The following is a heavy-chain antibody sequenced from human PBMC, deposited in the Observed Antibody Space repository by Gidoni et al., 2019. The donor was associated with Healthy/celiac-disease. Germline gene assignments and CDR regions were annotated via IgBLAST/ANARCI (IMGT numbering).Heavy chain of an antibody. CDR1: GGSFSGYY. D-gene: IGHD3-10*01. V-gene: IGHV4-34*01. J-gene: IGHJ4*02. CDR2: INHSGST. Sequence: QVQLQQWGAGLLKSSETLSLTCAVYGGSFSGYYWSWIRQPPGTGLEWIGEINHSGSTNYNPSLKSRVTISVDTSKNQFSLKLSSVTAADTAVYYCARGRAYYGSGSYYSYFDYWGQGTLVTVSS. CDR3: ARGRAYYGSGSYYSYFDY.